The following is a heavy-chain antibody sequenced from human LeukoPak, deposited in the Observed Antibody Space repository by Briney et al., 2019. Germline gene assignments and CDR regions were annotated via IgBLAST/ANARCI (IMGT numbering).Heavy chain of an antibody. CDR1: GFTFGDYA. D-gene: IGHD3-22*01. Sequence: GGSMRLSCTASGFTFGDYAMSWVRQAPGKGLEWVGFIRSKAYGGTTEYAASVKGRFTISRDDSKSIAYLQMNSLKTEDTAVYYCARDQGENYDSSGYYPYWGQGTLVTVSS. V-gene: IGHV3-49*04. CDR3: ARDQGENYDSSGYYPY. CDR2: IRSKAYGGTT. J-gene: IGHJ4*02.